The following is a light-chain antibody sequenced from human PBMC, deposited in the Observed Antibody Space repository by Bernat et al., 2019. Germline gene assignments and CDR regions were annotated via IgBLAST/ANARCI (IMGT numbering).Light chain of an antibody. Sequence: EIVLTQSPGTLSLSPGERATLPCRASQSVSSNYLAWYQQKPGQAPRLLIYGASSRVTGIPDRFSGSGSGTDFTLTISRLEPEDFAVYYCQQYGSSPTFGPGTKVDI. J-gene: IGKJ3*01. CDR1: QSVSSNY. CDR3: QQYGSSPT. CDR2: GAS. V-gene: IGKV3-20*01.